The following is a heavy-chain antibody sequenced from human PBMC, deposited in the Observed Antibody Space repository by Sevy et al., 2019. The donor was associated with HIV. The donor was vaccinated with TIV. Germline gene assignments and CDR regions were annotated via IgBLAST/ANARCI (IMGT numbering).Heavy chain of an antibody. CDR3: ARAGQYDFWSGYYTGIYGMDV. CDR1: GFTFSSYA. CDR2: INSDGSST. Sequence: GESLKISCAASGFTFSSYAMSWVRQAPGKGLVWVSRINSDGSSTSYADSVKGRFTISRDNAKNTLYLQMNSLRAEDTAVYYCARAGQYDFWSGYYTGIYGMDVWGQGTTVTVSS. D-gene: IGHD3-3*01. J-gene: IGHJ6*02. V-gene: IGHV3-74*01.